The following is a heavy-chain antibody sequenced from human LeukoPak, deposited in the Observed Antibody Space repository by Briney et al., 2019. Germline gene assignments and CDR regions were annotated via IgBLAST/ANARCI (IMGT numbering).Heavy chain of an antibody. Sequence: SETLSLTSAVSGYSISSGYYWGWIRQPPGKGLEWIGSIYHSGSTYYNPSLKSRVTISVDTSKNQFSLKLSSVTAADTAVYYCAVSPTYDFWSGYSGGWFDPWGQGTLVTVSS. V-gene: IGHV4-38-2*01. J-gene: IGHJ5*02. D-gene: IGHD3-3*01. CDR1: GYSISSGYY. CDR3: AVSPTYDFWSGYSGGWFDP. CDR2: IYHSGST.